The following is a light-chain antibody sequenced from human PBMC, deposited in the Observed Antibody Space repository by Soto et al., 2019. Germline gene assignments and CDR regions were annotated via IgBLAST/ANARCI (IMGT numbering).Light chain of an antibody. CDR1: QDIRNF. CDR2: AAS. Sequence: IQMTQSPTSLSAPVGDRVTITCRASQDIRNFVAWYQQKPGKAPKLLIYAASTLQSGVPSRFSGSGSGTDFTLTINSLQPEDVATYSCQKYSSVPVFGPGTKVEIK. V-gene: IGKV1-27*01. CDR3: QKYSSVPV. J-gene: IGKJ3*01.